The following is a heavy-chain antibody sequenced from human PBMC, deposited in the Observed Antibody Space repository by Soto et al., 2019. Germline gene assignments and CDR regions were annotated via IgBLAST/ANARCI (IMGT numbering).Heavy chain of an antibody. Sequence: QVQLVESGGGVVQPGRSLRLSCAASGFTFSSYGMHWVRQAPGKGLEWVAVISYDGSNKYYADSVKGRFTISRDNSKNTLYLQMTSLRAEDTAVYYCAKDRGSDDAFDIWGQGTMVTVSS. CDR3: AKDRGSDDAFDI. CDR2: ISYDGSNK. V-gene: IGHV3-30*18. J-gene: IGHJ3*02. D-gene: IGHD6-25*01. CDR1: GFTFSSYG.